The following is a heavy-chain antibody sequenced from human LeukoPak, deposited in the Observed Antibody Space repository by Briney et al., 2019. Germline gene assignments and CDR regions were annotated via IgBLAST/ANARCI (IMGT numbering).Heavy chain of an antibody. CDR3: ARDGDYDAFDI. Sequence: ASVKVSCKASGYTSTSYAMHWVRQAPGQRLEWMGWINAGNGNTKYSQKFQGRVTITRDTSASTAYMELSSLRSEDTAVYYCARDGDYDAFDIWGQGTMVTVSS. CDR1: GYTSTSYA. CDR2: INAGNGNT. V-gene: IGHV1-3*01. J-gene: IGHJ3*02. D-gene: IGHD4-17*01.